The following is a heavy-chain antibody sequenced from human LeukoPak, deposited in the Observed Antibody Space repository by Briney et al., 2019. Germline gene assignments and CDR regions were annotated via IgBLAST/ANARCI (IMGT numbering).Heavy chain of an antibody. V-gene: IGHV4-39*02. J-gene: IGHJ4*02. CDR1: GGSISSGSYY. CDR2: IYYSGST. Sequence: SETLSLTCTVSGGSISSGSYYWSWIRQPAGKGLEWIGSIYYSGSTYYNPSLKSRVTISVDTSKNQFSLKLSSVTAADTAVYYCAKDGELLWFGELLDYFDYWGQGTLVTVSS. CDR3: AKDGELLWFGELLDYFDY. D-gene: IGHD3-10*01.